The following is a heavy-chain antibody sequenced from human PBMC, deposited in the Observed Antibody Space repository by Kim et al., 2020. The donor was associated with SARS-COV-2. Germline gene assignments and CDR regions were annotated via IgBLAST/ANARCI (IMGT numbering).Heavy chain of an antibody. J-gene: IGHJ5*02. Sequence: GRVTISRDNSKNTLYLQMNSLRAEDTAVYYCAKDGVLLWFGELFLGWFDPWGQGTLVTVSS. V-gene: IGHV3-23*01. CDR3: AKDGVLLWFGELFLGWFDP. D-gene: IGHD3-10*01.